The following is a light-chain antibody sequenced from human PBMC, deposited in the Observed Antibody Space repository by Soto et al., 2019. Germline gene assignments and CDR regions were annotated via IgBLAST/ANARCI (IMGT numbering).Light chain of an antibody. J-gene: IGKJ2*01. CDR2: AAS. V-gene: IGKV3-15*01. CDR1: QTIANN. CDR3: QQYNNWPLYT. Sequence: ETVMTQSPATLSVSPGERATLSCRASQTIANNLAWYQQRPGQAPRLLIYAASTRATGIPARFSGSGSGTEFTLTISSLQSEDFAIYYCQQYNNWPLYTFGQGTKLEIK.